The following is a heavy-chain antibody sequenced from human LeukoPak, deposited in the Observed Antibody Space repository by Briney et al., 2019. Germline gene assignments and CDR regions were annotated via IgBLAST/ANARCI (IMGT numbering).Heavy chain of an antibody. CDR1: GGSFSGYY. V-gene: IGHV4-59*01. J-gene: IGHJ4*02. CDR2: IYYSGST. D-gene: IGHD3-10*01. Sequence: SETLSLTCAVYGGSFSGYYWSWIRQPPGKGLEWIGYIYYSGSTNYNPSLKSRVTISVDTSKNQFSLKLSSVTAADTAVYYCARALSGDYFDYWGQGTLVTVSS. CDR3: ARALSGDYFDY.